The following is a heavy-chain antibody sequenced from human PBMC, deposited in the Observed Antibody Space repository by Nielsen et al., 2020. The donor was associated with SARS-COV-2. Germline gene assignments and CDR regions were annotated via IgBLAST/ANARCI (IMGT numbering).Heavy chain of an antibody. CDR2: IWYDGSNK. J-gene: IGHJ6*02. CDR3: ARGEKTIFGVANPMDV. Sequence: GESLKISCAASGFTFSSYGMHWVRQAPGKGLEWVAVIWYDGSNKYYADSVKGRFTISRDNSKNTLYLQMNSLRAEDTAVYYCARGEKTIFGVANPMDVWGQGTTVTVSS. V-gene: IGHV3-33*01. D-gene: IGHD3-3*01. CDR1: GFTFSSYG.